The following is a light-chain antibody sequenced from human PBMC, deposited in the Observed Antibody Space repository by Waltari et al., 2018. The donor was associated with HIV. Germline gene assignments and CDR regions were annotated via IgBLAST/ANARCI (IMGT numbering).Light chain of an antibody. CDR2: DVP. J-gene: IGLJ1*01. CDR1: SSNIGANYN. Sequence: QSELTQPPSVSGAPGQRVTISCTGTSSNIGANYNIFWYQQLPGTAPKLLIDDVPNRPSWVPDRFSCSRSGTSASLAITGPQAEDEADYYCQTYDNSLSGSVFGTGTKVTVL. CDR3: QTYDNSLSGSV. V-gene: IGLV1-40*01.